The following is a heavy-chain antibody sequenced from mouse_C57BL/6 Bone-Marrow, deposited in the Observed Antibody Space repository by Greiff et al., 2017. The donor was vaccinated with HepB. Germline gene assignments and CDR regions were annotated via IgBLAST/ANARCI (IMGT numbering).Heavy chain of an antibody. J-gene: IGHJ3*01. D-gene: IGHD2-5*01. CDR2: IRSKSNNYAT. Sequence: EVKLMESGGGLVQPKGSLKLSCAASGFSFNTYAMNWVRQAPGKGLEWVARIRSKSNNYATYYADSVKDRFTISRDDSESMLYLQMNNLKTEDTAMYYCVRHTVTTVYWGQGTLVTVSA. CDR1: GFSFNTYA. CDR3: VRHTVTTVY. V-gene: IGHV10-1*01.